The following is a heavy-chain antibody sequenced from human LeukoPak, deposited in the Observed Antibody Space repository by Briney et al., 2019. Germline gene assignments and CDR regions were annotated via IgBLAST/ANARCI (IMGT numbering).Heavy chain of an antibody. Sequence: GGSLRLSCAASGFTFSSYSMNWVRQAPGKGLEWVSSISSSSIYIYYADSVKGRFTISRDNAKNSLYLQMNSLRAEDPAVYYCARAGDIVEVPAANPNTCSAPGAQGPLVTVSS. CDR2: ISSSSIYI. CDR1: GFTFSSYS. CDR3: ARAGDIVEVPAANPNTCSAP. V-gene: IGHV3-21*01. D-gene: IGHD2-2*01. J-gene: IGHJ5*02.